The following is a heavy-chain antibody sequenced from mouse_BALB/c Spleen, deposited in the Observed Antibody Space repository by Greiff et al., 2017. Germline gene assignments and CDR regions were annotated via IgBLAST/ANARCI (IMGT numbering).Heavy chain of an antibody. CDR2: ISSGSSTI. CDR3: ARYGYDYAMDY. J-gene: IGHJ4*01. Sequence: DVQLVESGGGLVQPGGSRKLSCAASGFTFSSFGMHWVRQAPEKGLEWVAYISSGSSTIYYADTVKGRFTISRDNPKNTLFLQMTSLRSEDTAMYYCARYGYDYAMDYWGQGTSVTVSS. CDR1: GFTFSSFG. V-gene: IGHV5-17*02. D-gene: IGHD2-2*01.